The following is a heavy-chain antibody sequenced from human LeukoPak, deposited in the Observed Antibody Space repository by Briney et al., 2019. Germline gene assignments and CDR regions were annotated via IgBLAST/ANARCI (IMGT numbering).Heavy chain of an antibody. Sequence: GGSLRLSRADSGVTLRSYDISWVRAAPGEGLEWVAANSGSGVNSYYADSVRGRFTISRDNSQNTLYLQMDSLRAEDTALYYCAKEYSGYDFDYWGQGTLVTVSS. D-gene: IGHD5-12*01. CDR3: AKEYSGYDFDY. CDR2: NSGSGVNS. V-gene: IGHV3-23*01. CDR1: GVTLRSYD. J-gene: IGHJ4*02.